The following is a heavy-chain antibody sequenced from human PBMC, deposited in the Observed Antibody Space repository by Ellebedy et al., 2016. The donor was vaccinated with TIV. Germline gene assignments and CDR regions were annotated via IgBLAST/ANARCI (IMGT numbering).Heavy chain of an antibody. V-gene: IGHV3-74*01. CDR1: GFTFSSYW. J-gene: IGHJ4*02. CDR2: INSDGSST. Sequence: PGGSLRLSCAASGFTFSSYWMHWVRPAPGKRLVRVSRINSDGSSTSYADSVKGRFTIYRDNAKNTLYLQMTSLRAEDTAVYYCARQEGYGDLVGVFDYWGQGTLVTVSS. D-gene: IGHD4-17*01. CDR3: ARQEGYGDLVGVFDY.